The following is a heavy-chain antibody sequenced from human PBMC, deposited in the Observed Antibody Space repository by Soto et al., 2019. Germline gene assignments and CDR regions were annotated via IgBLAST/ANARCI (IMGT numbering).Heavy chain of an antibody. D-gene: IGHD2-15*01. Sequence: GGSLRLSCAASGFTFSSYGMHWVRQAPGKGLEWVAVIWYDGSNKYYADSVKGRFTISRDNSKNTLYLQMNSLRAEDTAVYYCARQDCSGGSCYVFDYSGQGTLVTVSS. CDR1: GFTFSSYG. CDR2: IWYDGSNK. CDR3: ARQDCSGGSCYVFDY. J-gene: IGHJ4*02. V-gene: IGHV3-33*01.